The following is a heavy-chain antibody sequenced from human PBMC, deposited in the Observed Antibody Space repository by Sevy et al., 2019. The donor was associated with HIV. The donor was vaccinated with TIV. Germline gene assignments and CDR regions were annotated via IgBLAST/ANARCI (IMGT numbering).Heavy chain of an antibody. D-gene: IGHD2-15*01. CDR3: ARDRGYCSGGSCYLYWFDP. CDR1: GGSISSYY. V-gene: IGHV4-4*07. CDR2: IYTSGST. Sequence: SETLSLTCTVSGGSISSYYWSWIRQPAGKGLEWIGRIYTSGSTNYNPSLKSRVTMSVDTSKNQFSLKLSSVTAADTAVYYCARDRGYCSGGSCYLYWFDPWGQGTLVTVSS. J-gene: IGHJ5*02.